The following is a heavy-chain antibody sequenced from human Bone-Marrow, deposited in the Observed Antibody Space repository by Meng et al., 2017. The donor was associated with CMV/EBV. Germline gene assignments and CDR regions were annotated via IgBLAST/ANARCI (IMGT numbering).Heavy chain of an antibody. D-gene: IGHD2-2*02. CDR2: IIPILGIA. V-gene: IGHV1-69*04. Sequence: SVKVSCKASGGTFSSYTISWVRQAPGQGLEWMGRIIPILGIANYAQKFQGRVTITADKSTSTAYMELSSLRSEDTAVYYCAKDRCSSTSCYNYYYYYGMDVWGQGTTVTV. CDR3: AKDRCSSTSCYNYYYYYGMDV. J-gene: IGHJ6*02. CDR1: GGTFSSYT.